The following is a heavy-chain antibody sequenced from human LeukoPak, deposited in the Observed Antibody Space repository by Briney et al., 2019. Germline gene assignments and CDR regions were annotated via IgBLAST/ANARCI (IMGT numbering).Heavy chain of an antibody. D-gene: IGHD3-22*01. Sequence: SETLSLTCTVSGGSISTYYWNWIRQPPGKGLEWIGYIYHSGSTNYNPSLQSRVTISIDKSKNQFFLNLSSVTAADTAVYYCAGLVGRYSSGLYYYYFDYWGQGTLVTVSS. J-gene: IGHJ4*02. CDR3: AGLVGRYSSGLYYYYFDY. CDR1: GGSISTYY. CDR2: IYHSGST. V-gene: IGHV4-59*12.